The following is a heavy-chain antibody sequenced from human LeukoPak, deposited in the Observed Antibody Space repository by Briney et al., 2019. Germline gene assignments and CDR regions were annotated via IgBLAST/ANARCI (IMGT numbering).Heavy chain of an antibody. CDR1: GGSFSGYY. J-gene: IGHJ5*02. Sequence: SETLSLTCAVYGGSFSGYYWSWIRQPPGKGLEWIGEINHSGSTNYNPSLKSRVTISVDTSKNQFSLKLSSVTAADTAVYYCARGNLGYCSSTSCPNWFDPWGQGTLVTVSS. D-gene: IGHD2-2*01. CDR3: ARGNLGYCSSTSCPNWFDP. V-gene: IGHV4-34*01. CDR2: INHSGST.